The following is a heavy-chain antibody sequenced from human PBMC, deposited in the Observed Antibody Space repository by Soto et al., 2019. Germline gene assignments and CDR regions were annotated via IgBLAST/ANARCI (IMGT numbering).Heavy chain of an antibody. CDR3: ARIPRYSFPTPDYIDS. CDR1: GGTFYTYT. J-gene: IGHJ4*02. V-gene: IGHV1-69*13. Sequence: SVKVSCKASGGTFYTYTFSWVRQAPGQGLEWMGSITPIYPTTNYAEKFQGRLTVTADGSTNTAYMELNSLTSEDTAVYYCARIPRYSFPTPDYIDSWGQGTLGTVSS. D-gene: IGHD5-18*01. CDR2: ITPIYPTT.